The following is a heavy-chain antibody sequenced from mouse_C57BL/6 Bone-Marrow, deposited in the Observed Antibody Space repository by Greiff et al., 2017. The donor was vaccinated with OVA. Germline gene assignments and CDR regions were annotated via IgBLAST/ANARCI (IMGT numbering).Heavy chain of an antibody. CDR2: IDPETGGT. D-gene: IGHD2-3*01. Sequence: VQLKQSGAELVRPGASVTLSCKASGYTFTDYEMHWVKQTPVHGLEWIGAIDPETGGTAYNQKFKGKAILTADKSSSTAYMELRSLTSEDSAVYYCTRGDGYYVAYWGQGTLVTVSA. CDR3: TRGDGYYVAY. V-gene: IGHV1-15*01. J-gene: IGHJ3*01. CDR1: GYTFTDYE.